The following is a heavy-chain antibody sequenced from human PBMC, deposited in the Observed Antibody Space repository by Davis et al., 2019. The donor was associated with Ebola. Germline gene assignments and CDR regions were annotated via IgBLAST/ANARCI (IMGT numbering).Heavy chain of an antibody. D-gene: IGHD5-18*01. CDR2: IDPSDSYT. CDR1: GFTFANYW. V-gene: IGHV5-10-1*04. CDR3: ARLPGVDTAQRGFDY. J-gene: IGHJ4*02. Sequence: GESLKISCKGSGFTFANYWISLVRQMPGKGPEWRGRIDPSDSYTNYGPSFEGQVNISADKSINTAYLQWSSLKASDTAMYYCARLPGVDTAQRGFDYWGQGSLVTVSS.